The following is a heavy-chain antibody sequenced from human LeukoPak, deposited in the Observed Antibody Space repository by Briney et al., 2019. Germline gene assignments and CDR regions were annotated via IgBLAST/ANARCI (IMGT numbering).Heavy chain of an antibody. Sequence: GGSLRLSCAASGFTFSSYAMHWVRQAPGKGLEWVAVISYDGSNKYYADSVKGRFTISRDNSKNTLYLQMNSLRAEDTAVYYCARAYEGSILRFLEWLYRGAFDIWGQGTMVTVSS. CDR3: ARAYEGSILRFLEWLYRGAFDI. J-gene: IGHJ3*02. D-gene: IGHD3-3*01. V-gene: IGHV3-30-3*01. CDR2: ISYDGSNK. CDR1: GFTFSSYA.